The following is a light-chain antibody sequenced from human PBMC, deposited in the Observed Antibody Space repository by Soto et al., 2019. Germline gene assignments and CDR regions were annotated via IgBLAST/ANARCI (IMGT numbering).Light chain of an antibody. CDR1: LSVSSSY. Sequence: EVVLTRSPGTLSLSPGERATLSCRASLSVSSSYLAWYQQKPGQAPRLLIYGASTRATGIPARFSGSGSGTDFTLTISSLEPEDFAVYYCQQRSNWPPWTFGQGTKVDIK. CDR2: GAS. V-gene: IGKV3D-20*02. J-gene: IGKJ1*01. CDR3: QQRSNWPPWT.